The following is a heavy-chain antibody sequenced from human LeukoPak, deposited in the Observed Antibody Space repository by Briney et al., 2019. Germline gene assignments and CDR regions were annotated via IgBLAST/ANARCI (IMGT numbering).Heavy chain of an antibody. CDR1: EFTFSSYW. J-gene: IGHJ4*02. D-gene: IGHD3-10*01. CDR3: ARELSRTGAFDY. V-gene: IGHV3-7*03. CDR2: INEAGVEK. Sequence: GGSLRLSCEASEFTFSSYWMHWVRQPPGKGLEWVANINEAGVEKYHVDSVKGRFTIFRDNAKNSLYLQMNNLRAEETAGYYCARELSRTGAFDYWGQGTLVTVSS.